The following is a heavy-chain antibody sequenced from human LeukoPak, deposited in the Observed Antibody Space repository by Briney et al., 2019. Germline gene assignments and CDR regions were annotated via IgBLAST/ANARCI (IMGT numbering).Heavy chain of an antibody. Sequence: KSSQTLSLTCTVSGFSISSGDYYWSWIRQPPGKGLEWIGYIYYSGSTYYNPSLKSRVTISVDTSKNQFSLKLSSGTAADTAVYYCARYSGYDDGYDYWGQGTLGTVSS. CDR3: ARYSGYDDGYDY. D-gene: IGHD5-12*01. CDR1: GFSISSGDYY. J-gene: IGHJ4*02. V-gene: IGHV4-30-4*01. CDR2: IYYSGST.